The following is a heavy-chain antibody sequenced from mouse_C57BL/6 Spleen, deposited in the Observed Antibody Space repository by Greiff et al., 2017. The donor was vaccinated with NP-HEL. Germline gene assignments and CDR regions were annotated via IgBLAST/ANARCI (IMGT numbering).Heavy chain of an antibody. CDR1: GYAFSSYW. CDR3: ARGAAQATPAWFAY. D-gene: IGHD3-2*02. Sequence: VQLQQSGAELVKPGASVKISCKASGYAFSSYWMNWVKQRPGKGLEWIGQIYPGDGDTNYNGKFKGKATLTADKSSSTAYMQLSSLTSEDSAVYFCARGAAQATPAWFAYWGQGTLVTVSA. CDR2: IYPGDGDT. J-gene: IGHJ3*01. V-gene: IGHV1-80*01.